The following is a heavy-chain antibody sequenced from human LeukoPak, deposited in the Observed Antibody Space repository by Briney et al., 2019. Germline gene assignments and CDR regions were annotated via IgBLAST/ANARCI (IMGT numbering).Heavy chain of an antibody. D-gene: IGHD4/OR15-4a*01. V-gene: IGHV3-48*01. CDR2: ISSSSSTI. J-gene: IGHJ4*02. CDR1: GFTFSSYS. Sequence: PGGSLRLSCAASGFTFSSYSMNWVRQAPGKGLEWVSYISSSSSTIYYADSVKGRFTISRDNAKNSLYLQMNSLRAEDTAVYYCARGRGATLFDYWGQGTLVTVSS. CDR3: ARGRGATLFDY.